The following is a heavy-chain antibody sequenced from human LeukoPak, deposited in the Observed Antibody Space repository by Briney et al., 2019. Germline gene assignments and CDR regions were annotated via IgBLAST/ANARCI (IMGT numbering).Heavy chain of an antibody. V-gene: IGHV4-59*01. Sequence: PSETLSPTCTLSGGSISSYYWSWIRQPPGKGLEWIGYIYYSGRTNYNPSLKSPVTISVDTSKNQFSLKLSSVTAADTAVYYCARGVVAAAGRTFDFWGQGTLVTVSS. CDR2: IYYSGRT. J-gene: IGHJ4*02. D-gene: IGHD6-13*01. CDR1: GGSISSYY. CDR3: ARGVVAAAGRTFDF.